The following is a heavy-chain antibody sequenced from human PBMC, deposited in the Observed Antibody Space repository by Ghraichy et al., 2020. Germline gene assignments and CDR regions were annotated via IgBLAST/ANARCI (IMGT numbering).Heavy chain of an antibody. J-gene: IGHJ5*02. D-gene: IGHD6-13*01. CDR1: GGSISSSSYY. V-gene: IGHV4-39*01. CDR3: ARHVIAAAGTVGGFNWFDP. Sequence: SETLSLTCTVSGGSISSSSYYWGWIRQPPGKGLEWIGSIYYSGSTYYNPSLKSRVTISVDTSKNQFSLKLSSVTAADTAVYYCARHVIAAAGTVGGFNWFDPWGQGTLVTVSS. CDR2: IYYSGST.